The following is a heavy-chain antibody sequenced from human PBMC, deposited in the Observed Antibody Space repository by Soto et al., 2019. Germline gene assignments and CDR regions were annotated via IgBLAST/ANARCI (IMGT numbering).Heavy chain of an antibody. V-gene: IGHV3-23*01. CDR1: GFTFSSYA. D-gene: IGHD6-19*01. J-gene: IGHJ5*02. CDR2: ISGSGGST. CDR3: GRLGVAGPYHNWFDP. Sequence: GGALRLSCAASGFTFSSYAMSWVRQAPGKGLEWVSAISGSGGSTYYADSVKGRFTISRDNSKNTLYLQMNSLRAEDTAVYYCGRLGVAGPYHNWFDPWGQGTLVTVSS.